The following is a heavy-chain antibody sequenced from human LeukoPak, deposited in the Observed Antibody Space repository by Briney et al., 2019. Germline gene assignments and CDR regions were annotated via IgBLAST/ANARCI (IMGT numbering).Heavy chain of an antibody. Sequence: PGGSLRLSCAASGFTFSNYVMTWVRQAPGKGLEWVSAISGSDGSTYYSDSVTGRFTISRDNSKTTLYLQMTSLRADDTAVYYCAKGGYDFWSAYQIDLWGLGTLVTVSS. D-gene: IGHD3-3*01. CDR3: AKGGYDFWSAYQIDL. CDR2: ISGSDGST. V-gene: IGHV3-23*01. CDR1: GFTFSNYV. J-gene: IGHJ5*02.